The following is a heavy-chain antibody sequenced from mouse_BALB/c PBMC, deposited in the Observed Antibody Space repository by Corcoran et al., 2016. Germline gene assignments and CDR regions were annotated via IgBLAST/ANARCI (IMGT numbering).Heavy chain of an antibody. J-gene: IGHJ4*01. Sequence: EVQLQQSGPELVKPGASVKISCKASGYSFTGYYMRWVKQSHVKSLEWIGRINPYNGATSYNQNFKDKASLTVDKSSSTAYMELHSLTSEDSAVYYCARDYGSSYYAMDYWGQGTSVTVSS. CDR2: INPYNGAT. CDR1: GYSFTGYY. V-gene: IGHV1-26*01. D-gene: IGHD1-1*01. CDR3: ARDYGSSYYAMDY.